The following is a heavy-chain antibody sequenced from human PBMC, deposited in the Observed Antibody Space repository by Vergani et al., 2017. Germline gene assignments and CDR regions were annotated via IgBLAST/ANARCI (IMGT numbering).Heavy chain of an antibody. V-gene: IGHV3-11*01. D-gene: IGHD2-2*02. CDR3: ARAIVVVPAAIPLFDY. J-gene: IGHJ4*02. CDR2: ISSSGSTI. CDR1: GFIFSDYY. Sequence: QVQLVESGGGLVKPGGSLRLSCAASGFIFSDYYMRWIRQAPGKGLEWVSYISSSGSTIYYADSVKGRFTISRDNAKNSLYLQMNSLRAEDTAVYYCARAIVVVPAAIPLFDYWGQGTLVTVSP.